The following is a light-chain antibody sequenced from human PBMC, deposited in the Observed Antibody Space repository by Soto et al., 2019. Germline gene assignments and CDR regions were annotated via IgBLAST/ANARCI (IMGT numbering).Light chain of an antibody. CDR3: QQRSNWPSIT. V-gene: IGKV1-5*01. Sequence: DIQMTQSPSTLSASVGARAPITCRASQSIDSWLAWYQQKPGKAPKLLIYDASNRATGIPARFSGSGSGTDFTLTISSLEPEDFAVYYCQQRSNWPSITFGQGTRLENK. J-gene: IGKJ5*01. CDR2: DAS. CDR1: QSIDSW.